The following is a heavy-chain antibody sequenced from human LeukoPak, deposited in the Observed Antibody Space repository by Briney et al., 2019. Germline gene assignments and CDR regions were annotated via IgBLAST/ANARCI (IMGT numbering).Heavy chain of an antibody. CDR2: INHSGST. J-gene: IGHJ4*02. CDR3: ARDRNQRKLYYFDG. D-gene: IGHD1-14*01. V-gene: IGHV4-34*01. Sequence: SETLSLTCAVYGGSFSGYYWSWIRQPPGKGLEWIGEINHSGSTNYNPSLKSRGTISVDTSKNQFSLKLSSVTAADTAVYYCARDRNQRKLYYFDGWGQGTLVTVSS. CDR1: GGSFSGYY.